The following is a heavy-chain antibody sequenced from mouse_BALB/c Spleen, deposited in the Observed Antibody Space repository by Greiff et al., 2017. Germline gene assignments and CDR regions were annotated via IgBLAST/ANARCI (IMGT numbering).Heavy chain of an antibody. CDR1: GFTFSNYW. CDR2: IRLKSNNYAT. CDR3: TRMGKTGYYFDY. D-gene: IGHD4-1*01. V-gene: IGHV6-6*02. Sequence: EVKLQESGGGLVQPGGSMKLSCVASGFTFSNYWMNWVRQSPEKGLEWVAEIRLKSNNYATHYAESVKGRFTISRDDSKSSVYLQMNNLRAEDTGIYYCTRMGKTGYYFDYWGQGTTLTVSS. J-gene: IGHJ2*01.